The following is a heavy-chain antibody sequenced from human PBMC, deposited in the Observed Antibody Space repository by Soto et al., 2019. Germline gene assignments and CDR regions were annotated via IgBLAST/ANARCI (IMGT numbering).Heavy chain of an antibody. D-gene: IGHD3-3*01. CDR3: ARGQGDDFWSGYYYYYYGMDV. V-gene: IGHV4-34*01. J-gene: IGHJ6*02. Sequence: KQSQTLSLTCAVYGGSFSGYYWSWIRQPPGKGLEWIGEINHSGSTNYNPSLKSRVTISVDTSKNQFSLKLSSVTAADTAVYYCARGQGDDFWSGYYYYYYGMDVWGQGTTVTVSS. CDR2: INHSGST. CDR1: GGSFSGYY.